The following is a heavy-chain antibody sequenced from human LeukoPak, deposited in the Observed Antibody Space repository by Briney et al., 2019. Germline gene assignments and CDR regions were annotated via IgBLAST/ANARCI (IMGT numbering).Heavy chain of an antibody. V-gene: IGHV4-4*07. Sequence: SETLSLTCTVSGGSISSYYWSWIRQPAGKGLEWIGRIYTSGSTNYNPSLNSRVTISVDKSKNQFSLKLSSVTAADTAVYYCARDTAFVAFDIWGQGTMVTVSS. D-gene: IGHD5-18*01. J-gene: IGHJ3*02. CDR1: GGSISSYY. CDR2: IYTSGST. CDR3: ARDTAFVAFDI.